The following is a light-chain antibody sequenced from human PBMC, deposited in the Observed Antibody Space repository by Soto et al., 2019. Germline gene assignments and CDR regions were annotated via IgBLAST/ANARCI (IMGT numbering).Light chain of an antibody. CDR3: QQYNSYST. CDR2: DAS. CDR1: QSISSW. Sequence: DIRRTRSPSTLAASVGDRVTITCRASQSISSWLAWYQQKPGKAPKVLIFDASSLESGVPSRFSGSGSATEFTLTISSLQPDDFATYYCQQYNSYSTFGGGTKVDIK. V-gene: IGKV1-5*01. J-gene: IGKJ4*01.